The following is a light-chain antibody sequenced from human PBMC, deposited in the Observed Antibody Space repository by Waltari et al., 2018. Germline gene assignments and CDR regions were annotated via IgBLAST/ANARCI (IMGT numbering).Light chain of an antibody. J-gene: IGKJ3*01. CDR3: QQSCRFPFT. Sequence: DIQMTQSQSSLSASVGAPVIMTCRASQRITPYLTWYQQEPGKAPTPLTVTAATLQSEVPSRFSGSGYGTDFTLTISGLQPEDFATYYCQQSCRFPFTFGPGTKVDMK. V-gene: IGKV1-39*01. CDR2: TAA. CDR1: QRITPY.